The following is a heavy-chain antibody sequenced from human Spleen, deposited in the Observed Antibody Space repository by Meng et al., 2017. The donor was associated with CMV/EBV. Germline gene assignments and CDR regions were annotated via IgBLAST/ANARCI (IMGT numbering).Heavy chain of an antibody. Sequence: VRLGQHGAEVKKPGSSVKVSCKASGGTFSSYAISWVRQAPGQGLEWMGGIIPIFGTANYAQKFQGRVTITADESTSTAYMELSSLRSEDTAVYYCAREGPSGYSEGQYYFDYWGQGTLVTVSS. CDR2: IIPIFGTA. J-gene: IGHJ4*02. D-gene: IGHD3-3*01. CDR1: GGTFSSYA. CDR3: AREGPSGYSEGQYYFDY. V-gene: IGHV1-69*12.